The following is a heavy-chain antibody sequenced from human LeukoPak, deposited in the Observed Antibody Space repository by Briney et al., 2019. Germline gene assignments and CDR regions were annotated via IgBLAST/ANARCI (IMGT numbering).Heavy chain of an antibody. CDR2: VNRVGYT. J-gene: IGHJ5*02. Sequence: SGTLSLTCAVHGASFAGYSWSWIRQSPGKGLEWIGEVNRVGYTIYNPSLKSRVNISIDTSTTQLSLRLSSVTVADTAVYFCARERVVSDYNWFDPWGQGTLVTVSS. D-gene: IGHD6-25*01. CDR3: ARERVVSDYNWFDP. CDR1: GASFAGYS. V-gene: IGHV4-34*01.